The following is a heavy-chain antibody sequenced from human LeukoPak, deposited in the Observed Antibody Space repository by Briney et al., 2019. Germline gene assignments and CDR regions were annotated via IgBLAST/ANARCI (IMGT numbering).Heavy chain of an antibody. Sequence: SETLSLTCTVSGGSISSYYWNWIRQPPGKGLEWIGYIYYSGSTNYNPSLKSRVTISVDTSKNQFSLKLSSVTAADTAVYYCARGRGVYYYSGYYFDYWGQGTLVTVSS. CDR3: ARGRGVYYYSGYYFDY. CDR2: IYYSGST. V-gene: IGHV4-59*08. D-gene: IGHD3-10*01. CDR1: GGSISSYY. J-gene: IGHJ4*02.